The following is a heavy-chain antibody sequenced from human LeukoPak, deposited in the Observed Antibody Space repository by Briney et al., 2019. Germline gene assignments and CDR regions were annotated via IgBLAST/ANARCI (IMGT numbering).Heavy chain of an antibody. CDR3: ATNMGGSYYVDY. J-gene: IGHJ4*02. V-gene: IGHV1-8*01. Sequence: ASVKVSCKASGYTLTSYDINWVRQATGQGGEGMGWMNPNSGNTGYAQKLQGRVTMTRNTSISTAYMELSSLRSEDTAVYHCATNMGGSYYVDYWGQGTLVTVSS. D-gene: IGHD1-26*01. CDR1: GYTLTSYD. CDR2: MNPNSGNT.